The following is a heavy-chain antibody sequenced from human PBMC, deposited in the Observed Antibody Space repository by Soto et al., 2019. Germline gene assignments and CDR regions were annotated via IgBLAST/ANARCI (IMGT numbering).Heavy chain of an antibody. V-gene: IGHV3-30*18. D-gene: IGHD1-26*01. CDR1: GFTFSSYG. Sequence: QVQLVESGGGVVQPGRSLRLSCAASGFTFSSYGMHWVRQAPGKGLEWVAVISYDGSNKYYADSVKGRFTISRDNSRNTLYLKMNSLRAETTAVYYCAKDQRWEKYYFDYWGPGPLVPVSS. CDR3: AKDQRWEKYYFDY. J-gene: IGHJ4*02. CDR2: ISYDGSNK.